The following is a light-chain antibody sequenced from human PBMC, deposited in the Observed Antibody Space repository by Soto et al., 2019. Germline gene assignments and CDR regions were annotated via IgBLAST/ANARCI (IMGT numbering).Light chain of an antibody. CDR1: NSININ. CDR2: RAC. J-gene: IGKJ4*01. CDR3: QQYNNRPRAS. Sequence: TLSVAPWERTTLACRASNSININLVWYQQKPGQAPRLLMFRACIRATGFPARCSGSGSGTECNITSSSLESEDSAIYYCQQYNNRPRASFGGAPKVDNK. V-gene: IGKV3-15*01.